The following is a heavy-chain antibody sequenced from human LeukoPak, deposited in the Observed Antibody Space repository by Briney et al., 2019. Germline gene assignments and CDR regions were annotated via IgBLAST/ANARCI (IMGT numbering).Heavy chain of an antibody. CDR2: ISYDGSNK. CDR3: GRVGAVADNYYYGMDV. D-gene: IGHD6-19*01. CDR1: GFTFSSYA. V-gene: IGHV3-30-3*01. Sequence: GGSLRLSCAASGFTFSSYAMHWVRQAPGKGLEWVAVISYDGSNKYYADSVKGRFTISRDNSKNTLYLQMNSLRAEDTAVYYCGRVGAVADNYYYGMDVWGQGTTVTVSS. J-gene: IGHJ6*02.